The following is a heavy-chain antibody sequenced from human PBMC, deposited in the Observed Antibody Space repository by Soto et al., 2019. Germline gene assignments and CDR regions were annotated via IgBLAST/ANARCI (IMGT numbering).Heavy chain of an antibody. CDR3: ARGLAADGA. CDR1: GYTFTHYA. D-gene: IGHD6-13*01. J-gene: IGHJ5*02. CDR2: INAGSGNT. V-gene: IGHV1-3*01. Sequence: QVQLVQSGAEVKKPGASVKVSCTASGYTFTHYAIHWVRHAPGQRLEWMGFINAGSGNTKYSQTFQGRITFTKDTAASTAYMDLSSLRSEDTAIDYCARGLAADGAWGQGTLVTVSS.